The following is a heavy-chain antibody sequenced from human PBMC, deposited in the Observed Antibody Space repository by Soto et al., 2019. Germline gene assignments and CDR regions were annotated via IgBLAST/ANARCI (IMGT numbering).Heavy chain of an antibody. V-gene: IGHV3-23*01. CDR3: AKHRTVTTFFDY. D-gene: IGHD4-17*01. CDR1: GFTFSSYA. J-gene: IGHJ4*02. Sequence: PGGSLRLSCIDSGFTFSSYAMSWVRQVPGKGLEWVSAISGSGGSTYYADSVKGRFTIPRDNSKNTLYLQMNSLRAEDTAVYYCAKHRTVTTFFDYWGQGTLVTVSS. CDR2: ISGSGGST.